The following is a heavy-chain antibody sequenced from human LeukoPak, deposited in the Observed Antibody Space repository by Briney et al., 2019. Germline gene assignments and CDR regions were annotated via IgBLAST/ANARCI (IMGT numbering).Heavy chain of an antibody. J-gene: IGHJ4*02. V-gene: IGHV4-59*08. CDR2: IYYSGSI. D-gene: IGHD6-19*01. CDR1: GGSISSYY. CDR3: ARHQGITVAGSIDY. Sequence: PSETLSLTCTVSGGSISSYYWSWIRQPPGKGLGWIGYIYYSGSINYNPSLNSPVTISVDTSKNQFPLKLSSVTAADTAVCYCARHQGITVAGSIDYWGQGTLVTVSS.